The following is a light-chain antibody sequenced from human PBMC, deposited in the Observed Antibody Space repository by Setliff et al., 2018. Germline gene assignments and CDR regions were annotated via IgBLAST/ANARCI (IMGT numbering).Light chain of an antibody. J-gene: IGLJ1*01. CDR1: SSNIGAGYD. Sequence: QSVLTQPPSVSGAPGQRVTISCTGSSSNIGAGYDVHWYQQLPGTAPKLLIYGSTNRPSGVPDRFSGSKSGTSASLAITGLQAEDEADYYCQSYDSSLSGDVFGTGTKVTV. CDR2: GST. CDR3: QSYDSSLSGDV. V-gene: IGLV1-40*01.